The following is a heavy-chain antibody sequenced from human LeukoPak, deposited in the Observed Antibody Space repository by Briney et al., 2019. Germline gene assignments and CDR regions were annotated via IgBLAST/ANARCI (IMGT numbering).Heavy chain of an antibody. CDR3: ATVVVVAATNYYYYATDI. CDR1: GGSIRSDDYY. J-gene: IGHJ6*02. V-gene: IGHV4-30-4*01. CDR2: IFYIGNT. Sequence: PSETLSLTCTVSGGSIRSDDYYWSWIRQPPGKGLEWIGYIFYIGNTHYNPSLQSRVTFSVDTSKNQFSLKLSSVTAADTAVYFCATVVVVAATNYYYYATDIWGQGTTVTVSS. D-gene: IGHD2-15*01.